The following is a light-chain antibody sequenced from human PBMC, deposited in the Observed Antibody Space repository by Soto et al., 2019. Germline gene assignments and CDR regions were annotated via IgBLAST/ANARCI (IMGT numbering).Light chain of an antibody. CDR1: SSDVGGYNY. CDR3: SSYTSSSSFYV. J-gene: IGLJ1*01. V-gene: IGLV2-14*01. Sequence: QSALTQHASVSGSPGQSITISCTGTSSDVGGYNYVSWYQQHPGKAPKLMIYEVSNRPSGVSNRFSGSKSGNTASLTISGLQAEDEADYYCSSYTSSSSFYVFGTGTKVTVL. CDR2: EVS.